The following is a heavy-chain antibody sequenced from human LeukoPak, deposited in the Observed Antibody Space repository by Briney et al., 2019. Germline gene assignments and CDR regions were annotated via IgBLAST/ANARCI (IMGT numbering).Heavy chain of an antibody. CDR2: LSDTGST. Sequence: PSETLSLTCTVSGDSISNYYWNWIRQPPGKALEWIGYLSDTGSTNYSPSLKSRVTISADTPKKQLSLKVRSVTAADTAVYYCVRAWGETRYYYYGLDVWGQGTTVTVSS. V-gene: IGHV4-59*01. CDR3: VRAWGETRYYYYGLDV. D-gene: IGHD1-26*01. J-gene: IGHJ6*02. CDR1: GDSISNYY.